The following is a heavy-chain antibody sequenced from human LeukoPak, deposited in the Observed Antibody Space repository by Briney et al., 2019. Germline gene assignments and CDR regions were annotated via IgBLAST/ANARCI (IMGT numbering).Heavy chain of an antibody. V-gene: IGHV3-23*01. CDR1: GFTFSSYA. J-gene: IGHJ4*02. Sequence: GGSLRLSCAASGFTFSSYAMSCVRQAPGKGLEWVSAISGSGGSTYYADSVKGRFTISRDNSKNTLYLQMNSLRAEDTAVYYCAKEGFSVLVAGTYFDYWGRGTLVTVSS. CDR2: ISGSGGST. D-gene: IGHD6-19*01. CDR3: AKEGFSVLVAGTYFDY.